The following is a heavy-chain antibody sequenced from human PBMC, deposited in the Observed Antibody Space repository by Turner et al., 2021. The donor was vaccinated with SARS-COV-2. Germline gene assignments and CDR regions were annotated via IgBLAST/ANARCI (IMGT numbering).Heavy chain of an antibody. Sequence: QVQLVPSGAEVKTPGASVTVSCKASGYTFTSYDNNWVRQATGQGLEWMGWMNPDSGNTAYAQKFQGRVTITRNTSISTAYMELSSLRSEDTAVYYGARGGYCSSTSCSPYWYFDLWGRGTLVTVSS. CDR1: GYTFTSYD. CDR3: ARGGYCSSTSCSPYWYFDL. J-gene: IGHJ2*01. CDR2: MNPDSGNT. V-gene: IGHV1-8*03. D-gene: IGHD2-2*01.